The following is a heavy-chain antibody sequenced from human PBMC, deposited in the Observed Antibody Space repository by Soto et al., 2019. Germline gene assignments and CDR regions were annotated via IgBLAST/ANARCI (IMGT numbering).Heavy chain of an antibody. J-gene: IGHJ4*02. CDR2: ISYDGSDK. CDR1: GFTFSSYG. D-gene: IGHD6-19*01. Sequence: GGSLRLSCAASGFTFSSYGLHWVRQAPGKGLEWLAVISYDGSDKYYADSVKGRFTISKDDSKNTLYLQMNSLRAEDTAVYYCARDRGWSLFDYWGQGTLVTVSS. CDR3: ARDRGWSLFDY. V-gene: IGHV3-30*03.